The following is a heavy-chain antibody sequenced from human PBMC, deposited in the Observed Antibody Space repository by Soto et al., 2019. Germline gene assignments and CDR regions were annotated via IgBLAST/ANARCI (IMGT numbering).Heavy chain of an antibody. CDR1: VDSVSSDSAA. CDR3: AREVKAARPREYYFDY. J-gene: IGHJ4*02. V-gene: IGHV6-1*01. D-gene: IGHD6-6*01. Sequence: SQTLSLTCAISVDSVSSDSAALNLIRQYPSRGLEWLGRTYYRSKWYNDYAVSVKSRITINPDTSKNQFSLQLNSVTPEDTAVYYCAREVKAARPREYYFDYWGQGTLGTVSS. CDR2: TYYRSKWYN.